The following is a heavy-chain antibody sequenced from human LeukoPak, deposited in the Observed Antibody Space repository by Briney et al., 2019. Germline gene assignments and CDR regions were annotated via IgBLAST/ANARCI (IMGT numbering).Heavy chain of an antibody. Sequence: SETLSLTCTVSGGSISSYCWSWIRQPPGKGLEWIGYIYYSGSTNYNPSLKSRVTISVETSKNQFSLKLSSVTAADTAVYYCARAHRIVFDYWGQGTLVTVSS. CDR2: IYYSGST. D-gene: IGHD1-26*01. CDR1: GGSISSYC. CDR3: ARAHRIVFDY. J-gene: IGHJ4*02. V-gene: IGHV4-59*01.